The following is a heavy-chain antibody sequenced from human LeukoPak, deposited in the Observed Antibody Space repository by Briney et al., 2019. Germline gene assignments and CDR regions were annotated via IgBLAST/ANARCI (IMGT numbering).Heavy chain of an antibody. CDR2: MNPNSGNR. V-gene: IGHV1-8*01. D-gene: IGHD5-12*01. J-gene: IGHJ4*02. CDR1: GYTFTSYD. CDR3: ARLRSGYDIDY. Sequence: GASVKVSCKASGYTFTSYDINWVRQATGQGLEWMGWMNPNSGNRGSAQKFQGRVTMTRNTSISTAYMELSSLRSEDTAVYYCARLRSGYDIDYWGQGTLVTVSS.